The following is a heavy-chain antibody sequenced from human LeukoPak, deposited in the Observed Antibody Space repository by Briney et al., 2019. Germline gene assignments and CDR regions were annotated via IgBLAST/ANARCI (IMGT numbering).Heavy chain of an antibody. V-gene: IGHV3-33*01. CDR2: IWYDGSNK. D-gene: IGHD6-19*01. J-gene: IGHJ4*02. CDR1: GFTFSSYG. Sequence: GGSLRLSCAASGFTFSSYGMHWVRQAPGKGLEWVAVIWYDGSNKYYADSVKGRFTISRDNSKNTLYLQMNSLRAEDTAVYYCARASGSGWQFDYWGQGNLVTVSS. CDR3: ARASGSGWQFDY.